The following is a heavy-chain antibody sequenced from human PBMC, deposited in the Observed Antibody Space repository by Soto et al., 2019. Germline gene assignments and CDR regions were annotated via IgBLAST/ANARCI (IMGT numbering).Heavy chain of an antibody. V-gene: IGHV3-23*01. CDR3: AIRTYSTGWYYLDL. Sequence: EVQMLESGGGLVQPGGSLRLSCTGSGFTFSSYGMSWVRQAPGKGLEWVSGISGGGPPTYYADSVRGRFTISRDNSKNTLYPQMNSLRAEDTAVYYCAIRTYSTGWYYLDLWGRGTLVTVSA. J-gene: IGHJ4*02. CDR1: GFTFSSYG. CDR2: ISGGGPPT. D-gene: IGHD6-25*01.